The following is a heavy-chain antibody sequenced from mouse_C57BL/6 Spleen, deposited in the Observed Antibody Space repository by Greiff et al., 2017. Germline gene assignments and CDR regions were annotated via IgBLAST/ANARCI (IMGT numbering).Heavy chain of an antibody. CDR2: ISNGGGST. CDR1: GFTFSDYY. V-gene: IGHV5-12*01. Sequence: EVMLVESGGGLVQPGGSLKLSCAASGFTFSDYYMYWVRQTPEKRLEWVAYISNGGGSTYYPDTVKGRFTISRDNAKHTLYLQMSRLKSEDTAMYYCARRDYGKTFYAMDYWGQGTSVTVSS. D-gene: IGHD2-1*01. CDR3: ARRDYGKTFYAMDY. J-gene: IGHJ4*01.